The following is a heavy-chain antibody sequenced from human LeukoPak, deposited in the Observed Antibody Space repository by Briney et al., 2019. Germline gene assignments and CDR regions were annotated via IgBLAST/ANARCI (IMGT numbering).Heavy chain of an antibody. J-gene: IGHJ4*02. Sequence: GGSLRLSCAASGFILNSYGMHWVRQAPGKGLEWVSAISGSGGSTYYADSVKGRFTISRDNSKNTLYLQMNSQRAEDTAVYYSAKDSRIFDYWGQGTLVTVSS. CDR3: AKDSRIFDY. V-gene: IGHV3-23*01. CDR2: ISGSGGST. CDR1: GFILNSYG.